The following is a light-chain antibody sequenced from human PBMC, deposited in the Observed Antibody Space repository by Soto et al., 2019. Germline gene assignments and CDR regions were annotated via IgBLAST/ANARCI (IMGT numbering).Light chain of an antibody. V-gene: IGLV1-47*02. CDR3: SSYAGSSNV. J-gene: IGLJ1*01. Sequence: QSVLTQPPSASSTPGQTVTISCSGSTSNIGTFYVYWYQHLPGTAPKLLIYLGDQRASGVSDRFSGSKSGTSASLTVSGLQAEDEADYYCSSYAGSSNVFGTGTKLTVL. CDR1: TSNIGTFY. CDR2: LGD.